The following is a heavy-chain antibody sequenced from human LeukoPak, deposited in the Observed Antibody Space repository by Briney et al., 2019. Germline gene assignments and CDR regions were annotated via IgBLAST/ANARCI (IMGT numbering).Heavy chain of an antibody. CDR2: IIPISGTA. J-gene: IGHJ4*02. V-gene: IGHV1-69*13. CDR1: GGTFSSYA. Sequence: SVKVSCKASGGTFSSYAISWVRQAPGQGLEWMGGIIPISGTANYAQKFQGRVTITADESTSTAYMELSSLRSEDTAVYYCARAPDYGDYVAYYWGQGTLVTVSS. D-gene: IGHD4-17*01. CDR3: ARAPDYGDYVAYY.